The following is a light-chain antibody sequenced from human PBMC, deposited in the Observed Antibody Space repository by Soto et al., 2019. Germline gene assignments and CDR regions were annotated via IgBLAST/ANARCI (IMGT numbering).Light chain of an antibody. V-gene: IGLV2-23*01. Sequence: QSALTQPASVSGSPGQSITISCTGSSSDVGSYNLVSWYQQHPDKAPKLMIYEGSKRPLGVSNRFSGSTSGNTASLTISGLQAEDEADYYCCSYKVFGGGTKLTVL. J-gene: IGLJ2*01. CDR1: SSDVGSYNL. CDR2: EGS. CDR3: CSYKV.